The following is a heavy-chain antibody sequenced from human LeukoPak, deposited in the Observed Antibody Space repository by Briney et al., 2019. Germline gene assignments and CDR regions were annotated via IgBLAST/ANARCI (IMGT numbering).Heavy chain of an antibody. D-gene: IGHD2-21*02. V-gene: IGHV1-8*03. J-gene: IGHJ4*02. CDR3: ARGREVVVTATLPYDY. CDR2: MNPNSGNT. CDR1: GYTFTSYD. Sequence: ASVKVSCKASGYTFTSYDINWVRQATGQGLEWMGWMNPNSGNTDYAQKFQGRVTFIRNTSISTAYMELSSLRSEDTAVYYCARGREVVVTATLPYDYWGQGTLVTVSS.